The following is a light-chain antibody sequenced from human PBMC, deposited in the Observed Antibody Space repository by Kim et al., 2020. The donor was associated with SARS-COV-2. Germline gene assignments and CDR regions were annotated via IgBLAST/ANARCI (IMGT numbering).Light chain of an antibody. CDR3: QVWDSDSDHWV. CDR2: SDS. CDR1: NIGSKS. V-gene: IGLV3-21*04. J-gene: IGLJ3*02. Sequence: PGKVARINCGGNNIGSKSVHWCQQKPGQAPVLVIYSDSDRPSGIPERFSGSNSANTATLTISRVEAGDEADYYCQVWDSDSDHWVFGGGTKLTVL.